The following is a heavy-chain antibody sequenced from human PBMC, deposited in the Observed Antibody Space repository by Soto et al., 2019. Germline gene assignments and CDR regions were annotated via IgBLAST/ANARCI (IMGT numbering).Heavy chain of an antibody. Sequence: GGSLRLSCAASGFTFSSYAMSWVRQAPGKGLEWVSDISGSGGSTYYADSVKGRFTISRDNSKNTLYLQMNSLRAEDTAVYYCAKENDFWSGYHPKDYWGQGTLVTVSS. V-gene: IGHV3-23*01. CDR1: GFTFSSYA. CDR3: AKENDFWSGYHPKDY. D-gene: IGHD3-3*01. J-gene: IGHJ4*02. CDR2: ISGSGGST.